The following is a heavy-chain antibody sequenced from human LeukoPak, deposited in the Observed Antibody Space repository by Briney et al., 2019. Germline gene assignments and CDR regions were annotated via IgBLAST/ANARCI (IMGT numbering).Heavy chain of an antibody. D-gene: IGHD2-2*03. J-gene: IGHJ5*02. V-gene: IGHV4-59*08. Sequence: SETLSLACTVSGGSLSSYYWTWIRQPPGKGLEWIGYIYYSGSTKYNPSLKSRVTMSVDTSKNRFSLKLSSVTAADTAVYYCARHRGYCSSPSCSYDCFDPWGPGTLVTVSS. CDR2: IYYSGST. CDR1: GGSLSSYY. CDR3: ARHRGYCSSPSCSYDCFDP.